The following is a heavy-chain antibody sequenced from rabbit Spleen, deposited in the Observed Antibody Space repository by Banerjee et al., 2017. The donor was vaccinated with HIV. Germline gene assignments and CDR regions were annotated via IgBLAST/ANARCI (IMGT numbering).Heavy chain of an antibody. V-gene: IGHV1S40*01. CDR2: INTWSGRP. Sequence: QSLEESGGDLVKPGASLTLTCTASGVSFSFNSYMCWVRQAPGKGLKWIACINTWSGRPVYANWAKGRFTMSKTSSTTVTLQMTSLTAADTATYFCARNYVNAFDPWGQGTLVTVS. J-gene: IGHJ2*01. CDR1: GVSFSFNSY. D-gene: IGHD1-1*01. CDR3: ARNYVNAFDP.